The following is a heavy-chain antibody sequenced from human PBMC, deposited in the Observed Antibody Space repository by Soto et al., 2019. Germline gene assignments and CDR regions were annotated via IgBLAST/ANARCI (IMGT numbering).Heavy chain of an antibody. CDR3: ANRGFQSTGSSGRT. J-gene: IGHJ5*02. V-gene: IGHV3-23*01. CDR1: GFTFSGYA. Sequence: EVQLLESGGDLVQPGGSLRLSCAASGFTFSGYAMSWVRQAPGRGLEWVSAIRSSGDSTYYADSVKGRFTISRDNSKNTVYLQMNSLRAEDTAVYYCANRGFQSTGSSGRTWGQGTLVTVSS. CDR2: IRSSGDST. D-gene: IGHD1-26*01.